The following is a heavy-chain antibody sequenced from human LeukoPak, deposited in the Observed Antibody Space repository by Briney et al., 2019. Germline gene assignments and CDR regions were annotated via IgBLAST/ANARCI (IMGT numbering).Heavy chain of an antibody. CDR2: ISAYNGNT. V-gene: IGHV1-18*04. Sequence: GSVKVSCKASGYTFTSYGISWVRQAPGQGLEWMGWISAYNGNTNYAQKLQGRVTMTTDTSTSTAYMELRSLRSDDTAVYYCAREEQRYCSSTSCYRGEDWFDPWGQGTLVTVSS. CDR3: AREEQRYCSSTSCYRGEDWFDP. CDR1: GYTFTSYG. D-gene: IGHD2-2*02. J-gene: IGHJ5*02.